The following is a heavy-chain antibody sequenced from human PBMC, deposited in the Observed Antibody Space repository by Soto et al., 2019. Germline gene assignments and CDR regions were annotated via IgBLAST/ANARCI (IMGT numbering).Heavy chain of an antibody. CDR3: AKDTRRYYDSSGYQNY. Sequence: GGSLRLSXAASGFTFSSYAMSWVRQAPGKGLEWVSAISGSGGSTYYADSVKGRFTISRDNSKNTLYLQMNSLRAEDTAVYYCAKDTRRYYDSSGYQNYWGQGTLVTVSS. CDR1: GFTFSSYA. V-gene: IGHV3-23*01. D-gene: IGHD3-22*01. CDR2: ISGSGGST. J-gene: IGHJ4*02.